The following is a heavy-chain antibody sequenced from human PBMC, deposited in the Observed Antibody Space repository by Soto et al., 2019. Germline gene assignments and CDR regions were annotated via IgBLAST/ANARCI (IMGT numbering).Heavy chain of an antibody. CDR3: ARDRGYYYYHGIDV. V-gene: IGHV4-30-4*02. CDR1: GGCVSSGDYS. Sequence: SYTLSIACTASGGCVSSGDYSWRWIRQPPGKGLEWIGYIYYSGSTYYNPSLKSRVTISVDTSKNQFSLKLSSVTAADTAVYYCARDRGYYYYHGIDVCGQGTTVTVSS. D-gene: IGHD3-10*01. J-gene: IGHJ6*01. CDR2: IYYSGST.